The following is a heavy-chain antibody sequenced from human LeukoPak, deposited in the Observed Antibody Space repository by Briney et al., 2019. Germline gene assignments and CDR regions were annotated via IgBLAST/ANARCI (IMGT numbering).Heavy chain of an antibody. D-gene: IGHD3-10*01. CDR3: ARESPTKRYYYGSGTHPFDP. CDR2: VYYSGST. CDR1: GDSISSSIYY. Sequence: SETLSLTCSVSGDSISSSIYYWGWIRQPPGKGLEWIGSVYYSGSTYYNPSLKSRVTISEDTSKNQFSLKLSSVTAADTAVYYCARESPTKRYYYGSGTHPFDPWGQGTLVTVSS. V-gene: IGHV4-39*02. J-gene: IGHJ5*02.